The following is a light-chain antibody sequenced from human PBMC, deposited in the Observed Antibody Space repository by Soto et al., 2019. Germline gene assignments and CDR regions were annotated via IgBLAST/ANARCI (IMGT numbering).Light chain of an antibody. CDR1: TSDVWRYNL. CDR2: EGS. J-gene: IGLJ3*02. V-gene: IGLV2-23*01. CDR3: CSYAGSSTVV. Sequence: QSVLTQPASVCGSPGQSITISCSGTTSDVWRYNLVSWYQHHPGKAPKLLIYEGSKRPSGVSNRFSGSKYGNTASLTISGLQAEDEADYYCCSYAGSSTVVFGGGTKVTVL.